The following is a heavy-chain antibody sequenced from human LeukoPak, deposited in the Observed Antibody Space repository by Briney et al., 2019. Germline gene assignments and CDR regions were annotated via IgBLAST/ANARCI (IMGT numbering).Heavy chain of an antibody. CDR2: IIPIFGTA. CDR1: GGTFSIYA. V-gene: IGHV1-69*01. J-gene: IGHJ4*02. Sequence: ASVNVSCKASGGTFSIYAISWVRPAPGQGLEWMGGIIPIFGTANYAQKFQGRVTITADESTSTAYMELSSLRSEDTAVYYCARQGYSSSWYPYYFDYWGQGTLVTVSS. CDR3: ARQGYSSSWYPYYFDY. D-gene: IGHD6-13*01.